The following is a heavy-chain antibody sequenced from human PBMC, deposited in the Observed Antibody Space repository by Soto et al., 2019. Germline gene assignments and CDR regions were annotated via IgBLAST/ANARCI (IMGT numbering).Heavy chain of an antibody. CDR2: IWYDGSNK. V-gene: IGHV3-33*01. CDR3: ARDALYDILTGYQELYYYYGMDV. CDR1: GFTFSSYG. Sequence: PGGSLRPSCAEPGFTFSSYGMHRVRQAPGKWLERVKVIWYDGSNKSYADSVNGRITLTRHNSKNPLYLKMNRLTAEDTAVYYCARDALYDILTGYQELYYYYGMDVWGQGT. D-gene: IGHD3-9*01. J-gene: IGHJ6*02.